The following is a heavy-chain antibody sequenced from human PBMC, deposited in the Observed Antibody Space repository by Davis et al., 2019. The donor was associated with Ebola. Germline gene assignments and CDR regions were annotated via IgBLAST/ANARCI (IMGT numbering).Heavy chain of an antibody. CDR3: AKDRKEYGDYFDY. Sequence: PGGSLRLSCAASGFTFSSYGMHWVRQAPGKGLEWVAVISYDGSNKYYADSVKGRFTISRDNSKNTLYLQMNSLRAEDTAVYYCAKDRKEYGDYFDYWGQGTLVTVSS. J-gene: IGHJ4*02. CDR1: GFTFSSYG. D-gene: IGHD4-17*01. CDR2: ISYDGSNK. V-gene: IGHV3-30*18.